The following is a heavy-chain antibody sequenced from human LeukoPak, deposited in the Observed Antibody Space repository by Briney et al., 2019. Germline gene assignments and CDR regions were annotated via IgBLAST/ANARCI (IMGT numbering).Heavy chain of an antibody. D-gene: IGHD4-17*01. J-gene: IGHJ4*02. V-gene: IGHV3-48*01. CDR1: GFTFSSYS. CDR2: ISSSSSTI. CDR3: ARACPDDYGDYRYYY. Sequence: PGGSLRLSCAASGFTFSSYSMNWVRQAPGKGLEWVSYISSSSSTIYYADSVKGRFTISRDNAKNSLYLQMNSLRAEDTAVYYCARACPDDYGDYRYYYWGQGTLVTVSS.